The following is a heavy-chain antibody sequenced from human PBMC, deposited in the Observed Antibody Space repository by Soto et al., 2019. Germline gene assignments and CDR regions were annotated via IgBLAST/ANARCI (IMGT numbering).Heavy chain of an antibody. V-gene: IGHV3-74*01. CDR1: EFTFSKYW. CDR3: ARDYYYDSRSSSVNWFDP. CDR2: INMDGTKT. J-gene: IGHJ5*02. Sequence: QAGGSLRLSCVACEFTFSKYWMHWVRQAPGKGLVWVSRINMDGTKTAYADSVKGRFTVSRDNANNTLYLQMNSLGVEDTAVYYCARDYYYDSRSSSVNWFDPWGQGTLVTVS. D-gene: IGHD3-22*01.